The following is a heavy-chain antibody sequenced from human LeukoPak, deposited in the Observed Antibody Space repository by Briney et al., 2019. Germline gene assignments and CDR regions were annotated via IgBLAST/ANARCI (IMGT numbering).Heavy chain of an antibody. CDR3: ARDRPAGPLSY. J-gene: IGHJ4*02. D-gene: IGHD1-1*01. V-gene: IGHV1-46*01. CDR2: INPSGGST. Sequence: ASVKVSCKASGYTFTSYYMHWVRQAPGQGLEWMGIINPSGGSTSYAQKFQGRVTMTRDTSTGTVYMELSSLRSEDTAVYYCARDRPAGPLSYWGQGTLVTVSS. CDR1: GYTFTSYY.